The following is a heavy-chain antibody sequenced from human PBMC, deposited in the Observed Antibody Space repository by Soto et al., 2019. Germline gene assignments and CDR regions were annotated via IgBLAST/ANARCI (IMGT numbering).Heavy chain of an antibody. V-gene: IGHV4-59*01. J-gene: IGHJ6*02. CDR3: ARYCSGGSCYSHGYYYYGMDV. CDR1: GGSISSYY. D-gene: IGHD2-15*01. CDR2: IYYSGST. Sequence: QVQLQESGPGLVKPSETLSLTCTVSGGSISSYYWSWIRQPPGKGLEWIGYIYYSGSTNYNPSLKSLVTISVDTSKNQFSLKLSSVTAADTAVYYCARYCSGGSCYSHGYYYYGMDVWGQGTTVTVSS.